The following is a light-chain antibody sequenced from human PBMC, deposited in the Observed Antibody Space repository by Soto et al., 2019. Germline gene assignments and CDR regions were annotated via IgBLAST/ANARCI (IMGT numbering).Light chain of an antibody. CDR1: SSNVGGNP. V-gene: IGLV1-44*01. CDR3: ASWDDSLNGPV. CDR2: TNT. Sequence: QSALTQEPSASGTPGQRVTISCSGSSSNVGGNPVNWYQHVPTTAPKLLIYTNTQRPSGVPDRFSGSKSGTSASLAISGLQSEDEADYYCASWDDSLNGPVFGTGTKVTVL. J-gene: IGLJ1*01.